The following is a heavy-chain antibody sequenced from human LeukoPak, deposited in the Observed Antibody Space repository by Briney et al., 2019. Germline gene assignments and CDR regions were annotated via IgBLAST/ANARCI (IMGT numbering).Heavy chain of an antibody. V-gene: IGHV4-34*01. CDR1: GGSFSGYY. D-gene: IGHD2-2*01. CDR2: INHSGST. Sequence: TETLSLTCAVYGGSFSGYYWSWIRQPPGKGLEWIGEINHSGSTNYNPSLKSRVTISVDTSKNQFSLKLSSVTAADTAVYYCARGGTRSIYCSSTSCKNYMDVWGKGTTATVSS. CDR3: ARGGTRSIYCSSTSCKNYMDV. J-gene: IGHJ6*03.